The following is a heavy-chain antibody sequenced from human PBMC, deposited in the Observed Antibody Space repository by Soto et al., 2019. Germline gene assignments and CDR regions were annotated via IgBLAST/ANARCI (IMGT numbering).Heavy chain of an antibody. CDR1: GGSFSGYH. Sequence: QVQLQQWGAGLLKPSETLSLTCAVYGGSFSGYHWSWIRQPPGKGLEWIGEINHSGSTNYNPSLKSRVTISVDTSKNQFSLKLSSVTAADTAVYYCARAKIQLWGPFDYWGQGTLVTVSS. V-gene: IGHV4-34*01. CDR3: ARAKIQLWGPFDY. J-gene: IGHJ4*02. CDR2: INHSGST. D-gene: IGHD5-18*01.